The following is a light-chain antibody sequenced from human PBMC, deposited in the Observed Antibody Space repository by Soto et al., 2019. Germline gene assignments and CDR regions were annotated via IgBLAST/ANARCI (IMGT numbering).Light chain of an antibody. CDR2: DAS. CDR1: QSISSW. V-gene: IGKV1-5*01. CDR3: QQYNSYPWT. Sequence: DVQITQSPSTLSASLGDRVTITVRASQSISSWLAWYQQKPGKAPKLLIYDASSLESGVPSRFSGSGSGTEFTLTINSLQPDDFATYYCQQYNSYPWTFGQGPKVDVK. J-gene: IGKJ1*01.